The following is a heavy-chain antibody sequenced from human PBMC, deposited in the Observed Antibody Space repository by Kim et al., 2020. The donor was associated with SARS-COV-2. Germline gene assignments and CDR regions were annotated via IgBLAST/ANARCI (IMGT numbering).Heavy chain of an antibody. J-gene: IGHJ4*02. CDR3: ATGHSSSWCPHY. Sequence: GGSLRLSCAASGFTFSSYGMHWVRQAPGKGLEWVAVISYDGSNKYYADSVKGRFTISRDNSKNTLYLQMNSLRAEDTAVYYCATGHSSSWCPHYWGQGTLVTVSS. D-gene: IGHD6-13*01. CDR1: GFTFSSYG. CDR2: ISYDGSNK. V-gene: IGHV3-30*03.